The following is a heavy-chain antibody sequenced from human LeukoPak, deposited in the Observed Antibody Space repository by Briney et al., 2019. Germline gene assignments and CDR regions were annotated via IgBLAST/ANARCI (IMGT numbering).Heavy chain of an antibody. Sequence: SQTLSLTCTVSGGSISSGDYYWSWIRQPPGKGLEWIGYIYYSGSTYYNPSLKSRVTISVDTSKDQFSLKLSSVTAADTAVYFCARDQIYYYDRSLTWGQGTLVTVSS. D-gene: IGHD3-22*01. CDR2: IYYSGST. CDR3: ARDQIYYYDRSLT. CDR1: GGSISSGDYY. J-gene: IGHJ4*02. V-gene: IGHV4-30-4*01.